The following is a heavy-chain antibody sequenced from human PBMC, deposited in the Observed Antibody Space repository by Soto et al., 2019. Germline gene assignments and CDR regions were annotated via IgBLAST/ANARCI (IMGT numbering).Heavy chain of an antibody. V-gene: IGHV4-61*01. CDR3: ARERQDIVVVPAAIPRPGAFDI. J-gene: IGHJ3*02. CDR1: GGSVGSGSYY. CDR2: IYYSGST. D-gene: IGHD2-2*02. Sequence: SETLSLTCTVSGGSVGSGSYYWSWIRQPPGKGLEWIGYIYYSGSTNYNPSLKSRVTISVDTSKNQFSLKLSSVTAADTAVYYCARERQDIVVVPAAIPRPGAFDIWGQGTMVTVSS.